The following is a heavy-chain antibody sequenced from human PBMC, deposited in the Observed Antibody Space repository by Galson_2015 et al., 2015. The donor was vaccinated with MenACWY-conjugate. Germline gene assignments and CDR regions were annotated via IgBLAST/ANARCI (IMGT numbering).Heavy chain of an antibody. V-gene: IGHV3-30*02. J-gene: IGHJ6*03. CDR2: IWHDGSNE. Sequence: SLRLSCAASGFTFSSYWMSWVRQAPGKGLEWVAFIWHDGSNEFYADSVKGRLTISRDNSKNTLYLQMNSLRPEDTAVYYCAKLPSDFWRGQYYYYMDVWGKGTTVTVSS. D-gene: IGHD3-3*01. CDR1: GFTFSSYW. CDR3: AKLPSDFWRGQYYYYMDV.